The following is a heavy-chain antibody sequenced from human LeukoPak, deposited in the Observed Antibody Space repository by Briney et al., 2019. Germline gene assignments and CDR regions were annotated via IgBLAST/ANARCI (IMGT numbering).Heavy chain of an antibody. J-gene: IGHJ4*02. CDR3: ARGRTTYSSGWYFDY. CDR2: INHSGST. Sequence: SQTLSLTCAVYGGSFSGYYWSWIRQPPGKGLEWIGEINHSGSTNYNPSLKSRVTISVDTSKNQFSLKLSSVTAADTAVYYCARGRTTYSSGWYFDYWGQGALVTVSS. D-gene: IGHD6-19*01. V-gene: IGHV4-34*01. CDR1: GGSFSGYY.